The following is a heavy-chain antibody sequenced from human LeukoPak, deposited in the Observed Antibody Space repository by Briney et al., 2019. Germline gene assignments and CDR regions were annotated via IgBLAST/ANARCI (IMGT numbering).Heavy chain of an antibody. D-gene: IGHD1-26*01. CDR3: ATDYYSRNDF. J-gene: IGHJ4*02. CDR2: ISGSGSPI. Sequence: GGSLRLSCAASGFTVSSNYMSWVRQAPGKGLEWVSYISGSGSPIYYADSVKGRFTASRDNAKNSLYLQMNSLRDEDTAVYYCATDYYSRNDFWGQGTLVTVSS. CDR1: GFTVSSNY. V-gene: IGHV3-48*02.